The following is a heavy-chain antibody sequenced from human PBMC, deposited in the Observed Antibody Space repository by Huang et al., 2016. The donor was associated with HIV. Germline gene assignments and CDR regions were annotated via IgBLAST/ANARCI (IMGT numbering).Heavy chain of an antibody. V-gene: IGHV4-39*01. Sequence: QLQLQGSGPGLVKPSETLSLTCTVSGGSITSSSYYWGWIRQPPGKGLEWVGSIYYSGSTDYNPSLKSRVTVSADTSKNQFSLKLSSVTAADTAVYYCARHFSYYDSSGYTPWDAFDIWGQGTMVTVSS. D-gene: IGHD3-22*01. J-gene: IGHJ3*02. CDR3: ARHFSYYDSSGYTPWDAFDI. CDR2: IYYSGST. CDR1: GGSITSSSYY.